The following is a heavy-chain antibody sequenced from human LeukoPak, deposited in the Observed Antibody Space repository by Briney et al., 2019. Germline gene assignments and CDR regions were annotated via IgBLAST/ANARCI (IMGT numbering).Heavy chain of an antibody. CDR2: ISNNGGYT. V-gene: IGHV3-23*01. CDR3: ASNTYYYDSSAYYLFYYYYGMDV. CDR1: GFTFSSSA. Sequence: GGSLRLSCAASGFTFSSSAMSWVRQAPGKGLEWVSAISNNGGYTYYADSVQGRFTVSRDNSKSTLCLQMNSLRAEDTAVYYCASNTYYYDSSAYYLFYYYYGMDVWGQGTTVTVSS. J-gene: IGHJ6*02. D-gene: IGHD3-22*01.